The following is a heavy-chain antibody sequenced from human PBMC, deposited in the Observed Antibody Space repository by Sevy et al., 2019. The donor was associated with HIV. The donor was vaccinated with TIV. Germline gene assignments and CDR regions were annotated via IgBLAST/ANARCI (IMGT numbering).Heavy chain of an antibody. CDR2: ISSSSSTI. CDR3: ARVAVEYCTNDCYHRFDH. J-gene: IGHJ4*02. V-gene: IGHV3-48*01. Sequence: GGSLRLSCAASGFTFSSYSMNWVRQAPGKGLEWISYISSSSSTIYYADSVKGRFTISRDNAKNSLYLQMNSLRVEDTALYFCARVAVEYCTNDCYHRFDHWGLGTLVTVSS. CDR1: GFTFSSYS. D-gene: IGHD2-8*01.